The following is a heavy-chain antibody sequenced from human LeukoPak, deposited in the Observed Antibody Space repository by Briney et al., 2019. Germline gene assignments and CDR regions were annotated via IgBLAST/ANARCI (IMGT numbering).Heavy chain of an antibody. Sequence: SVKVSCKASGGTFSSYAISWVRQAPGQGLEWMGGIIPIFGTANYAQKFQGRVTITADKSTSTAYMELSSPRSEDTAVYYCASGAEYSYENWFDPWGQGTLVTVSS. CDR3: ASGAEYSYENWFDP. D-gene: IGHD5-18*01. CDR2: IIPIFGTA. CDR1: GGTFSSYA. J-gene: IGHJ5*02. V-gene: IGHV1-69*06.